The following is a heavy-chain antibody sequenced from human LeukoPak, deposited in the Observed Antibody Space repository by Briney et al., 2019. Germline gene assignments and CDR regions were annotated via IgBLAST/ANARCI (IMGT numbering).Heavy chain of an antibody. CDR2: ISYDGSTK. J-gene: IGHJ5*01. Sequence: GGSLRLSCAASGFTFSSYGMHWVRQAPGKGLEWVAVISYDGSTKYYTNSVKGRFTISRDNSKNTLYLQMNSLRAEDTAVYYCAKEGVRGYSYGYGTRNKWFDFWGQGTLVTVSS. V-gene: IGHV3-30*18. CDR1: GFTFSSYG. D-gene: IGHD5-18*01. CDR3: AKEGVRGYSYGYGTRNKWFDF.